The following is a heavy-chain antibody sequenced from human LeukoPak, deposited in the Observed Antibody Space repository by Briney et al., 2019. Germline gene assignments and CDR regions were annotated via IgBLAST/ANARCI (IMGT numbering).Heavy chain of an antibody. J-gene: IGHJ6*03. Sequence: PGGSLRLSCAASGFTFSNYNMRWIRQAPGKGLEWVSSISRSGSTKYYADSVKGRFTISRDNAKNSLYLQMNSLRAEDTAVYYCARETFYYYYYYMDVWGKGTTVAVSS. CDR2: ISRSGSTK. V-gene: IGHV3-11*04. CDR1: GFTFSNYN. CDR3: ARETFYYYYYYMDV.